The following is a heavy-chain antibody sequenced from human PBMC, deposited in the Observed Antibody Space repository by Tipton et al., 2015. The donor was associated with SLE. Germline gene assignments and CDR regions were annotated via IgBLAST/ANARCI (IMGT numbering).Heavy chain of an antibody. J-gene: IGHJ6*03. CDR2: IYSRGST. D-gene: IGHD3-10*01. CDR3: AREGAEKVRTGYYYYMDV. CDR1: GASISSGSSY. V-gene: IGHV4-61*02. Sequence: TLSLTCTVSGASISSGSSYWSWIRQPAGKGLEWIGRIYSRGSTNSNLSLKSRVTISADTSTNRFSLMLSSVTAADTAVYYCAREGAEKVRTGYYYYMDVWGKGTTVTISS.